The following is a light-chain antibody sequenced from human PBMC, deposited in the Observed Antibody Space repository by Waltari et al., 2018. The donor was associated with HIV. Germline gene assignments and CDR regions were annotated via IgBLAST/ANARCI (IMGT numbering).Light chain of an antibody. Sequence: QSALIQPRSVSGSPGQSVTIPCTGTSSYVGGYNYVSWYQQLPGKAPKLMIYDVSKRPSGVPDRFSGSKSGNTASLTISGLQAENEADYYCCSYAGSYTYVFGTGTKVTVL. CDR3: CSYAGSYTYV. J-gene: IGLJ1*01. V-gene: IGLV2-11*01. CDR1: SSYVGGYNY. CDR2: DVS.